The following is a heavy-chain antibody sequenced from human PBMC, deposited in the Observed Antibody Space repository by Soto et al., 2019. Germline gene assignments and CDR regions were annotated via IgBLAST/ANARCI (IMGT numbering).Heavy chain of an antibody. Sequence: QVRLVQSGAEVQRPGASLNISCQATGYQFTGSYLHWVRRAPGHGLQWMGMINPDTGSTTYAETFQGRVAMSTYRSAGTVYLGLGSLRSDDTATYYCARQYCSGTSCYWYFDFWGQGTLVTVSS. J-gene: IGHJ4*02. CDR2: INPDTGST. V-gene: IGHV1-46*01. CDR1: GYQFTGSY. D-gene: IGHD2-2*01. CDR3: ARQYCSGTSCYWYFDF.